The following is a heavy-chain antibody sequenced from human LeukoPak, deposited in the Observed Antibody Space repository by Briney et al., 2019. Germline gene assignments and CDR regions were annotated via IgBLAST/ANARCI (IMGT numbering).Heavy chain of an antibody. CDR1: GYSISSGYY. D-gene: IGHD6-19*01. V-gene: IGHV4-38-2*01. CDR2: IYHSGST. J-gene: IGHJ4*02. CDR3: ARRYSNGWYLRRYFDY. Sequence: PSETLSLTCAVSGYSISSGYYWGWIRQPPGKGLEWIGSIYHSGSTYYNPSLKSRVTISVDTSKNQFSLKLSSVTAADTAVYYCARRYSNGWYLRRYFDYWGQGTLVTVSS.